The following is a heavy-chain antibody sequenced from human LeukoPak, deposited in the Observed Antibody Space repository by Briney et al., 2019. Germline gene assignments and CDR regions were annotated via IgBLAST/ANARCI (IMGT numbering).Heavy chain of an antibody. Sequence: GGSLRLSCAASGFTFSSYAMSWVRQAPGKGLKWVSAISGSGGSTYYADSVKGRFTISRDNSKNTLYLQMNSLRAEDTAVYYCAKSRMGGYTPNFDYWGQGTLVTVSS. CDR2: ISGSGGST. V-gene: IGHV3-23*01. CDR3: AKSRMGGYTPNFDY. D-gene: IGHD5-12*01. J-gene: IGHJ4*02. CDR1: GFTFSSYA.